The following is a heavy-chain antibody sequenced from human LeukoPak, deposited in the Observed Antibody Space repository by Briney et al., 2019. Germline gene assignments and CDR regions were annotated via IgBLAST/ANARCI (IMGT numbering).Heavy chain of an antibody. Sequence: GGSLRLSCAASGFTFSSYGMHWVRQAPGKGLEWVAVIWYDGSNKYCADSVKGRFTISRDNSKNTLYLQMNSLRAEDTAVYYCARDWAGEDGSGLAFDYWGQGTLVTVSS. D-gene: IGHD3-10*01. J-gene: IGHJ4*02. CDR3: ARDWAGEDGSGLAFDY. V-gene: IGHV3-33*01. CDR1: GFTFSSYG. CDR2: IWYDGSNK.